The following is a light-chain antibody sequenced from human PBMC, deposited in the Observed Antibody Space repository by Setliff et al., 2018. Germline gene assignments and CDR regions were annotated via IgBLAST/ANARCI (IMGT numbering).Light chain of an antibody. J-gene: IGLJ2*01. Sequence: QSVLTQSPSASGTPGQRVTISCSGSSSNIGSNTVYWYQQLPGTAPKLLIYRNNQRPSGVPDRFSGSKSGTSASLAISGLRSEDEADYYCAAWDDSLSVGVFGGGTK. CDR2: RNN. V-gene: IGLV1-47*01. CDR1: SSNIGSNT. CDR3: AAWDDSLSVGV.